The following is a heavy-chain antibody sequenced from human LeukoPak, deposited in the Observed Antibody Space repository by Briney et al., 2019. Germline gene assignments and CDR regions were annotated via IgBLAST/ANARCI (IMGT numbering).Heavy chain of an antibody. CDR1: GYTFTNYG. D-gene: IGHD3-22*01. Sequence: ASVKVSCKASGYTFTNYGISWVRQAPGQGLEWMGWISAYNGNTNYAQKLQGRVTMTTDTSTSTAYMELRRLRSDDTAVHYCARDVPDLTYSYDSSGLDYWGQGTLVTVSS. CDR3: ARDVPDLTYSYDSSGLDY. CDR2: ISAYNGNT. V-gene: IGHV1-18*01. J-gene: IGHJ4*02.